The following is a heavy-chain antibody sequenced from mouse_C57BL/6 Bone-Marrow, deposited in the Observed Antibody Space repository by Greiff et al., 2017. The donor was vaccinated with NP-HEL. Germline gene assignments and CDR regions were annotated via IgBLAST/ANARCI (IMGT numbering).Heavy chain of an antibody. CDR3: ARSGYDYEGAWFAY. D-gene: IGHD2-4*01. J-gene: IGHJ3*01. Sequence: QVQLQQPGAELVRPGTSVKLSCKASGYTFTSYWMHWVKQRPGQGLEWIGVIDPSDSYTNYNQKFKGKATLTVDTSSSTAYMQLSSLTSEDSAVYYCARSGYDYEGAWFAYWGQGTLVTVSA. CDR2: IDPSDSYT. CDR1: GYTFTSYW. V-gene: IGHV1-59*01.